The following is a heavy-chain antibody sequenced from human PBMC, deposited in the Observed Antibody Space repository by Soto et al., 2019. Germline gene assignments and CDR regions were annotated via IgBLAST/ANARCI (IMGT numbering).Heavy chain of an antibody. V-gene: IGHV4-39*01. CDR2: IYYSGST. Sequence: SETLSLTCTVSGGSISSSSYYWGWIRQPPGKGLEWIGSIYYSGSTYYNPSLKSRVTISVDTSKNQLSLKLSSVTAADAAVYYCARNYDSDYYYYYGMDVWGQGTTVTVSS. D-gene: IGHD5-12*01. CDR3: ARNYDSDYYYYYGMDV. CDR1: GGSISSSSYY. J-gene: IGHJ6*02.